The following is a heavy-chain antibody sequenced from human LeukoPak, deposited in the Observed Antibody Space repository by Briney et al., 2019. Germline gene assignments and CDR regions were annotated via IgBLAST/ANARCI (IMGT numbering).Heavy chain of an antibody. V-gene: IGHV3-23*01. J-gene: IGHJ3*02. CDR1: GFTFSSYA. CDR2: ISGSGGST. Sequence: GGSLRLSCAASGFTFSSYAMSWVRQAPGKGLEWVSAISGSGGSTYYADSVKGRFTISRDNSKNTLYLQMNSLRAEDTAVYYCAKNRITMVRGVFHDAFDIWGQGTMVTVSS. CDR3: AKNRITMVRGVFHDAFDI. D-gene: IGHD3-10*01.